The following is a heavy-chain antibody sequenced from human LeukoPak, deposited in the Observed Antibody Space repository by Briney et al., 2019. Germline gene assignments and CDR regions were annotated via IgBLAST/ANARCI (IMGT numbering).Heavy chain of an antibody. J-gene: IGHJ3*02. CDR3: ARAGWWELPRSAFDI. V-gene: IGHV1-69*06. CDR2: IIPIFGTA. CDR1: GYTFTGYY. D-gene: IGHD1-26*01. Sequence: SVKVSCKASGYTFTGYYMHWVRQAPGQGLGWMGGIIPIFGTANYAQKFQGRVTITADKSTSTAYMELSSLRSEDTAVYYCARAGWWELPRSAFDIWGQGTMVTVSS.